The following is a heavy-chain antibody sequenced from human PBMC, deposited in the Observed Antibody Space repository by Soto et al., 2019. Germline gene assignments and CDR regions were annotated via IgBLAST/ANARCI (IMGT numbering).Heavy chain of an antibody. J-gene: IGHJ3*02. CDR3: ARFISEFGVSYDFWSGYHGLDAFDI. CDR1: GGSISSYY. Sequence: ETLSLTCTVSGGSISSYYWSWIRQPPGKGLEWIGYIYYSGSTNYNPSLKSRVTISVDTSKNQFSLKLSSVTAADTAVYYCARFISEFGVSYDFWSGYHGLDAFDIWGQGTMVTVSS. D-gene: IGHD3-3*01. V-gene: IGHV4-59*01. CDR2: IYYSGST.